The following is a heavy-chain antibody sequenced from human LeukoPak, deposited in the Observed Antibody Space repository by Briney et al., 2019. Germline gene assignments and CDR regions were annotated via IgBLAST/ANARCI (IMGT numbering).Heavy chain of an antibody. D-gene: IGHD3-10*01. Sequence: GGSLRLSCAASGFTVSSNYMSWVRQAPGKGLEWVASINHNGNVNYYVDSVKGRFTISRDNAKNSLYLQMSNLRAEDTAVYFCVKDRYGSFDPWGQGTLVTVSS. CDR2: INHNGNVN. CDR1: GFTVSSNY. J-gene: IGHJ5*02. CDR3: VKDRYGSFDP. V-gene: IGHV3-7*03.